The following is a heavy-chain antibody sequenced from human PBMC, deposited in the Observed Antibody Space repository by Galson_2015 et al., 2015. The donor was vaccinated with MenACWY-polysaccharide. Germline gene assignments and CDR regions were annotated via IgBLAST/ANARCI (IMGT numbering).Heavy chain of an antibody. CDR1: GSRFSNSG. D-gene: IGHD2-2*01. V-gene: IGHV3-33*01. CDR3: AREVSRIVFHAFDI. J-gene: IGHJ3*02. CDR2: IQYDGSNK. Sequence: SLRLSCAASGSRFSNSGMHWVRQAPGKGLEWVSVIQYDGSNKVYADSVKGRFTISRGNSKNTVFLEMNTLGVEDTAVYYCAREVSRIVFHAFDIGGQVTMVTVAS.